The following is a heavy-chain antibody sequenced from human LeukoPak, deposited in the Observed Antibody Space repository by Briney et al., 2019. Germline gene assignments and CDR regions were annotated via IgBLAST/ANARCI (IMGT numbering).Heavy chain of an antibody. Sequence: GGSLRLSCAASGFTFTSYAMSWVRQAPGKGLEWVSSISGTGDSTYYADSVKGRSTISRDNSKNTLFLQMNSLRAEDTAVYYCAKIVGHTDYWGEGTLVTVSS. J-gene: IGHJ4*02. D-gene: IGHD2-21*01. V-gene: IGHV3-23*01. CDR2: ISGTGDST. CDR1: GFTFTSYA. CDR3: AKIVGHTDY.